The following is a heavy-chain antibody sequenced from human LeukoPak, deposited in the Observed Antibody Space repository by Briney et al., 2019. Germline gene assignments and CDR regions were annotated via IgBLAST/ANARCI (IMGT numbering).Heavy chain of an antibody. J-gene: IGHJ4*02. CDR1: GFAFSTYA. D-gene: IGHD2-15*01. Sequence: GGSLRLSCAASGFAFSTYAMNWVRQAPGKGLEWVSFITSDSNTIYYADSMKGRFTISRDNAENSLYLQMNSLSAEDTAVYYCARDRMGGSFDYWGQGTPVTVSS. V-gene: IGHV3-48*01. CDR2: ITSDSNTI. CDR3: ARDRMGGSFDY.